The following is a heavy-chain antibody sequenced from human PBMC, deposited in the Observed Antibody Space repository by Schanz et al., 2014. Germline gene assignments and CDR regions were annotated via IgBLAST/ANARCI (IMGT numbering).Heavy chain of an antibody. J-gene: IGHJ2*01. CDR2: VFPNGIT. CDR1: GGSIRSYF. V-gene: IGHV4-4*07. CDR3: ARDTTWRLDL. Sequence: QVQLQESGPGLLKPSETLSLTCTVSGGSIRSYFWSWIRQPPGKGLEWVGRVFPNGITNYNPSLKSRVTISRDTSKNHFSLTLTSLTAADTAVYYCARDTTWRLDLWGRGTLVTVSS. D-gene: IGHD1-1*01.